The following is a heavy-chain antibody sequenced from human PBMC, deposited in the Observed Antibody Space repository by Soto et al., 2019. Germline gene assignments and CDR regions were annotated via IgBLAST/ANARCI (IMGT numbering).Heavy chain of an antibody. J-gene: IGHJ6*02. V-gene: IGHV5-51*01. CDR3: ARVTSTVYYYGMDV. Sequence: GESLKISCKGSGYSFTTYWIAWVRQTPGKGLEWMGIIYPGNSDTRYSPSFQGQVTISADRSFNTAYLQWSSLKASDTAMYYCARVTSTVYYYGMDVWGRGTTVTSP. D-gene: IGHD2-21*02. CDR1: GYSFTTYW. CDR2: IYPGNSDT.